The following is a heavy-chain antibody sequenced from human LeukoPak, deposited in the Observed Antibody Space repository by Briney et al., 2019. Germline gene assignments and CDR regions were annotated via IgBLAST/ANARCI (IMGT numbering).Heavy chain of an antibody. CDR3: AKDDDYYYGMDA. V-gene: IGHV3-21*01. Sequence: PGGSLRLSCAASGFTFSSYTMNWVRQAPGKGLEWVSFISSSSTYIYYADSVKGRFTISRDNAKNSLYLQMNSLRAEDTAVYYCAKDDDYYYGMDAWGQGTTVTVSS. CDR2: ISSSSTYI. CDR1: GFTFSSYT. J-gene: IGHJ6*02.